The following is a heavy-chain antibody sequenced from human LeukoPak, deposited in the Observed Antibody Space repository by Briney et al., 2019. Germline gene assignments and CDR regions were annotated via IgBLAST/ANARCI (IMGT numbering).Heavy chain of an antibody. CDR2: IYPGDSDT. CDR1: GYSFTSYW. V-gene: IGHV5-51*01. J-gene: IGHJ4*02. D-gene: IGHD1-26*01. Sequence: GESLKISCKGSGYSFTSYWIGWVRQMPGKGLEWMGIIYPGDSDTRYSPSFQGQVTISADKSISTAYLQWSSLKASDTAMYYCARRTVRGEAGYYSNFDYWGQGTLVTVSS. CDR3: ARRTVRGEAGYYSNFDY.